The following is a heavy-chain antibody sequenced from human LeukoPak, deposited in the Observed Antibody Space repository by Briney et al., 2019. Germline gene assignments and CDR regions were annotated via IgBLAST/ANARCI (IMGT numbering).Heavy chain of an antibody. Sequence: ASVKVSCKASGCTFTSYGISWVRQAPGQGLEWMGWISAYNGNTNYAQKLQGRVTMTTDTSTSTAYMELRSLRSDDTAVYYCARSPGGYYDSSGYYLFDYWGQGTLVTVSS. D-gene: IGHD3-22*01. CDR2: ISAYNGNT. CDR1: GCTFTSYG. V-gene: IGHV1-18*01. CDR3: ARSPGGYYDSSGYYLFDY. J-gene: IGHJ4*02.